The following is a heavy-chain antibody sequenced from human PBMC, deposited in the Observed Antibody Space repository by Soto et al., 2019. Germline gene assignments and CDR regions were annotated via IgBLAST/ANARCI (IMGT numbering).Heavy chain of an antibody. CDR1: GGSISSSSYY. Sequence: SETLSLTCTVSGGSISSSSYYWGWIRQPPGKGLAWIGSVYYSGTTYYNPSLKSRVTISVDTSNNQFSLKLNSVTAADTAVYYCARLFRLYGSEKLGSFDPWGQGTLVTVSS. CDR2: VYYSGTT. J-gene: IGHJ5*02. CDR3: ARLFRLYGSEKLGSFDP. V-gene: IGHV4-39*01. D-gene: IGHD3-10*01.